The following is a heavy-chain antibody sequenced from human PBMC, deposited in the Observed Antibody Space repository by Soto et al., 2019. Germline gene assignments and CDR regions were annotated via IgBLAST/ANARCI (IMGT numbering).Heavy chain of an antibody. CDR1: GFTFDDYA. CDR2: ITWNSDNI. V-gene: IGHV3-9*01. CDR3: GKGLSIAAIDY. J-gene: IGHJ4*02. Sequence: EVQLVESGGGLVQPGRSLRLSCTASGFTFDDYAMHWVPQAPGKGLEWVSGITWNSDNIGYADSVRGRFTISRDNARNSLYLQMNSLRAEDTALYFCGKGLSIAAIDYWGQGTLVTVSS. D-gene: IGHD6-13*01.